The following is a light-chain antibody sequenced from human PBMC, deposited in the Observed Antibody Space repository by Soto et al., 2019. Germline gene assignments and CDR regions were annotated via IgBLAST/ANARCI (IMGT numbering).Light chain of an antibody. J-gene: IGKJ2*01. CDR2: DAS. Sequence: EIVLTQSPATLSLSPGERATLSCRASQSVSSYLAWYQQKSGQAPRLLIYDASHRATGIPARFSGSGSGTDFTLTISSLEPEDFAVYYCQLRSSWPRMYTFGQGTTLQIK. V-gene: IGKV3-11*01. CDR3: QLRSSWPRMYT. CDR1: QSVSSY.